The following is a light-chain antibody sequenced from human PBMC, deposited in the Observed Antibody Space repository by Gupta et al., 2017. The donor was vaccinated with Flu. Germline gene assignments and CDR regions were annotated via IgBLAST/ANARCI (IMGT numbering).Light chain of an antibody. V-gene: IGLV1-47*01. CDR2: RNN. J-gene: IGLJ2*01. Sequence: VTISCAGSSSKVGSNYVYWYQHLPAAAPNRLIYRNNKRRSGVPDRFSGSKSATSASLAISGLLAEDEADYYCAAWDASRSGVVFGGGTKLTVL. CDR1: SSKVGSNY. CDR3: AAWDASRSGVV.